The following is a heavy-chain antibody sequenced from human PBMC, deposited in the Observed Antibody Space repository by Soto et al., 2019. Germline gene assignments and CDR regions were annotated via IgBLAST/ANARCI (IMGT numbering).Heavy chain of an antibody. D-gene: IGHD4-17*01. CDR3: ASIPPTYGDSSDYYYYGMDV. CDR1: GFTFSSYG. CDR2: IWYDGSNK. J-gene: IGHJ6*02. Sequence: GGSLRLSCAASGFTFSSYGMHWVRQAPGKGLEWVAVIWYDGSNKYYADSVKGRFTISRDNSKNTLYLQMNSLRAEDTAVYYCASIPPTYGDSSDYYYYGMDVWGQGTTVTVSS. V-gene: IGHV3-33*01.